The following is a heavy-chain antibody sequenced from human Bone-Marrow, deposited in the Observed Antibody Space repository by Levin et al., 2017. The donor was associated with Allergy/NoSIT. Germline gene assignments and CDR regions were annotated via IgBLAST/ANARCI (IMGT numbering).Heavy chain of an antibody. CDR3: ATSGWQPAPH. CDR2: IDPDGSAK. V-gene: IGHV3-7*01. J-gene: IGHJ4*02. D-gene: IGHD6-19*01. Sequence: LGESLKISCAASGLGFSIYWMSWVRQAPGKGLEWVANIDPDGSAKYYVDSVRGRFTISRDNAKNSLFLLMNSLRAEDTAVYYCATSGWQPAPHWGQGTLVTVSS. CDR1: GLGFSIYW.